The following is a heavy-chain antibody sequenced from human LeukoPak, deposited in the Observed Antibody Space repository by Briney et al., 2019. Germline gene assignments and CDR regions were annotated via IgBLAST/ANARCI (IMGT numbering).Heavy chain of an antibody. D-gene: IGHD1-26*01. CDR1: GYTFTGYY. J-gene: IGHJ4*02. Sequence: ASVKVSCKASGYTFTGYYIHWVRQAPGQGLEWMGWVKPNTGDTQYAQKFQGRVTMSRDTSVSTAYMELSGLTSDDTAMYYCARLSGNYAYWGQGTLVTVFS. V-gene: IGHV1-2*02. CDR3: ARLSGNYAY. CDR2: VKPNTGDT.